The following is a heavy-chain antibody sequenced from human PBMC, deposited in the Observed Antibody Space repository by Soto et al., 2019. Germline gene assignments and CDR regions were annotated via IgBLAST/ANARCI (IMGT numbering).Heavy chain of an antibody. CDR3: AKDWVGGSNRYQLDY. J-gene: IGHJ4*02. Sequence: GGSLRLSCEVSGFTFSIHEMSWVRQAPGKGLEWVSYISSGGGTIYYADSVRGRFTISRDNGENSLFLQMNSLRAEDTAVYYCAKDWVGGSNRYQLDYWGRGTLVTVSS. V-gene: IGHV3-48*03. CDR1: GFTFSIHE. D-gene: IGHD3-9*01. CDR2: ISSGGGTI.